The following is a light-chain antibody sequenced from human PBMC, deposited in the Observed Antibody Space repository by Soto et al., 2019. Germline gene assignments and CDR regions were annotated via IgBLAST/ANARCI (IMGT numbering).Light chain of an antibody. CDR3: QHYGTSAL. J-gene: IGKJ3*01. V-gene: IGKV3-20*01. CDR1: QSVSSGY. CDR2: DTS. Sequence: EIVLTQSPGTLSLSPGERATLSCRASQSVSSGYLAWYQQKPGQAPRLLIYDTSDRATGIPDRFSASGSGTDFTLTISRLEPEDFAVYYCQHYGTSALFGPGTKVDIK.